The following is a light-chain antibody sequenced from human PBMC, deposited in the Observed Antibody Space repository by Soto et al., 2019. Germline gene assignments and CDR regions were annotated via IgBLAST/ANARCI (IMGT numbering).Light chain of an antibody. CDR1: QSVSSGY. Sequence: MVLTQSPGTLSLSPWERATLSCRASQSVSSGYLAWYQQKPGQAPRLLIIGASTRAPGIPDRFSGSGSGTDFTLTISRLEPEDFAVYYCQQYVSSPRTFGQGTKVEIK. J-gene: IGKJ1*01. CDR3: QQYVSSPRT. CDR2: GAS. V-gene: IGKV3-20*01.